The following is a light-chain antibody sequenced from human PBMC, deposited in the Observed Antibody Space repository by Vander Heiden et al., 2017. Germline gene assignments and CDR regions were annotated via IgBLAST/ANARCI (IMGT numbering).Light chain of an antibody. J-gene: IGKJ4*01. Sequence: DIQMTQSPSTLSASVGDRVTITCRASQSISSWLAWYQQKPGKAPKLLIYKASSLESGVPSRFSGSGSGTEFTLTIGRLQPDDFATYYCQQYNSYPLTFGGGTKVEIK. CDR1: QSISSW. V-gene: IGKV1-5*03. CDR2: KAS. CDR3: QQYNSYPLT.